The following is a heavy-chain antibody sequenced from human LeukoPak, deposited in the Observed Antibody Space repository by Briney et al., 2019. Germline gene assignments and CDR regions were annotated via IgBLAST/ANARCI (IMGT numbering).Heavy chain of an antibody. V-gene: IGHV3-9*01. CDR3: ARGDWFDP. J-gene: IGHJ5*02. CDR2: ISWNSGGI. Sequence: PGRSLRLSCAASGFTFDDYAMHWVRQAPGKGLEWVSGISWNSGGIGYADSVKGRFTISRDNAKNSLYLQMNSLRAEDTALYYCARGDWFDPWGQGTLVTVSS. CDR1: GFTFDDYA.